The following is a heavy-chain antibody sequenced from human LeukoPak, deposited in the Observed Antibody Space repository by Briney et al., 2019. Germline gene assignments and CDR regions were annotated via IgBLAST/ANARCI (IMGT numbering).Heavy chain of an antibody. CDR2: TNHSGST. CDR1: GGSFSGYY. V-gene: IGHV4-34*01. CDR3: ARGRAFDI. J-gene: IGHJ3*02. Sequence: SETLSLTCAVYGGSFSGYYCSWIRQPPGKGLEWIGETNHSGSTNYNPSLKSRVTISVDTSKNQFSLKLSSVTAADTAVYYCARGRAFDIWGQGTMVTVSS.